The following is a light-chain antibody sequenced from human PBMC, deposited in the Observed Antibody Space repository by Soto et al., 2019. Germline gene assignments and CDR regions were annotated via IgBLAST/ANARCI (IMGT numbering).Light chain of an antibody. CDR2: DVS. CDR3: SSYTSSSVV. Sequence: QAVLTQPASVSGSPGQSITISCTGTSSDVGGYNYVSWYQQHPGTAPKLMIYDVSNRPSGVSNRFSGSKSGNTASLTISGLQAEDEADYYCSSYTSSSVVFGAGTKLTVL. J-gene: IGLJ2*01. V-gene: IGLV2-14*01. CDR1: SSDVGGYNY.